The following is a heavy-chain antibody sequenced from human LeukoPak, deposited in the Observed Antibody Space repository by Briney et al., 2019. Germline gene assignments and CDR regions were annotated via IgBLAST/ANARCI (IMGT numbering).Heavy chain of an antibody. CDR1: GFTVSSNY. CDR2: IFGSGGSA. CDR3: TKTTTGYSSGQYPGWPADH. Sequence: GGSLRLSCAASGFTVSSNYMSWVRQAPRKGLEWVAGIFGSGGSAHYADSVKGRFTISRDNSKNTVYLQMDSLRGEDTAVYYCTKTTTGYSSGQYPGWPADHWGQGALVTVSS. J-gene: IGHJ4*02. D-gene: IGHD3-22*01. V-gene: IGHV3-23*01.